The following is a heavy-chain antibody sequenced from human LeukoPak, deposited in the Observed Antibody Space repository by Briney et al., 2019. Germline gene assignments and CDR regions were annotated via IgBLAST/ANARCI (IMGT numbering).Heavy chain of an antibody. Sequence: PSETLSLTCAVYGGSFSGYYWSWIRQPPGKGLEWIGYMYYSGSTNYNPSLKSRVTMSVDTSKNQFSLKLTSVTVADTALYYCAKDFDATASSVLEWGQGTLVTVSS. CDR3: AKDFDATASSVLE. J-gene: IGHJ4*02. V-gene: IGHV4-59*12. CDR2: MYYSGST. D-gene: IGHD3-3*01. CDR1: GGSFSGYY.